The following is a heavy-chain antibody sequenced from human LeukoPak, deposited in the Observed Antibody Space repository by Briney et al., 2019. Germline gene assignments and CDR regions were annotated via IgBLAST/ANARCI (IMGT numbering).Heavy chain of an antibody. CDR2: MNPNSGNT. V-gene: IGHV1-8*01. Sequence: ASVKVSCKASGYTFTSYDINWVRQATGQGLESMGWMNPNSGNTGYAQKFQGRVTMTRNTSISTAYMELSSLRSEDTAVYYCARGYYYYDSSGYYYVFDYWGQGTLVTVSS. D-gene: IGHD3-22*01. J-gene: IGHJ4*02. CDR3: ARGYYYYDSSGYYYVFDY. CDR1: GYTFTSYD.